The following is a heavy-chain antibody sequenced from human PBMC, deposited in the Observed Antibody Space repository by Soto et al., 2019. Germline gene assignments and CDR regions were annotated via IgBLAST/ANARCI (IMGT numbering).Heavy chain of an antibody. D-gene: IGHD2-2*01. CDR1: GFTFSDEN. Sequence: GGSLRLPCSASGFTFSDENMSWVRQVPGKGLEWVSGISGGGSYIFYADSVQGRFSISRDNPKNSLFLEMNSLRVEDTAVYYCARDSDCHSTSCFFPPHVWGQGTTVTVS. V-gene: IGHV3-21*06. J-gene: IGHJ6*02. CDR2: ISGGGSYI. CDR3: ARDSDCHSTSCFFPPHV.